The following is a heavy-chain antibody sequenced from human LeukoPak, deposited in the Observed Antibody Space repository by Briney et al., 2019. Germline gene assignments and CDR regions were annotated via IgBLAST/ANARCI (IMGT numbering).Heavy chain of an antibody. CDR2: ISSNGGST. D-gene: IGHD3-22*01. V-gene: IGHV3-64*01. Sequence: GGSLRLSCAASGFTFSSYAMHWVRQAPGKGLEYVSAISSNGGSTYYANSVKGRFTISRDNSKNTLYLQMGSLRAEDMAVYYCARETYYYDSSGYYSPLFFDYWGQGTPVTGSS. CDR3: ARETYYYDSSGYYSPLFFDY. J-gene: IGHJ4*02. CDR1: GFTFSSYA.